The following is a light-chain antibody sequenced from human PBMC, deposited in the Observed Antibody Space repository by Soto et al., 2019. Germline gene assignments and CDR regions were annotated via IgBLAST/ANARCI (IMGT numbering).Light chain of an antibody. CDR1: SSDVGGYNY. CDR2: KVT. Sequence: QSALTQPASVSGSPGQSITISCTGTSSDVGGYNYVSWYQQHPGKVPKLLIFKVTSRHSGVSNRFSASKSGNTASLTISGLLAEDEADYYCSSYTISSTLVFGGGTKLTVL. CDR3: SSYTISSTLV. V-gene: IGLV2-14*01. J-gene: IGLJ2*01.